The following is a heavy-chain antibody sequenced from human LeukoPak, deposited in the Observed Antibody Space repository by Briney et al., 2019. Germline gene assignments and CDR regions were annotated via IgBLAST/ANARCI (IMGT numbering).Heavy chain of an antibody. V-gene: IGHV4-34*01. CDR1: GGSFSGYY. J-gene: IGHJ4*02. Sequence: SETLSLTCAVYGGSFSGYYWSWIRQPPGKGLEWIGEINHSGSTNYNPSLKSRVTISVDTSKNQFSLKLSSVTAADTAVYYCARGLAPHSSSWYIRGYYFDYWGQGTLVTVSS. D-gene: IGHD6-13*01. CDR3: ARGLAPHSSSWYIRGYYFDY. CDR2: INHSGST.